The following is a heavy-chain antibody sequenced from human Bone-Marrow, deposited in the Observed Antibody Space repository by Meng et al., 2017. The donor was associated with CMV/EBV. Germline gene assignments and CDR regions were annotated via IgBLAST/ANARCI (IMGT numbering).Heavy chain of an antibody. CDR3: ASRGYGLLWEMDV. CDR1: GGTFSSYA. CDR2: IIPILGIA. J-gene: IGHJ6*02. V-gene: IGHV1-69*10. Sequence: SVKVSCKASGGTFSSYAISWVRQAPGQGLEWMGGIIPILGIANYAQKFQGRVTITADKSTSTGYMELSSLRSEDTAVYYCASRGYGLLWEMDVWGQGTTVTVSS. D-gene: IGHD5-12*01.